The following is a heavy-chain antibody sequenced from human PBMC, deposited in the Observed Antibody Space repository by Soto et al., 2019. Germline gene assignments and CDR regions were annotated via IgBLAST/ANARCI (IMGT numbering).Heavy chain of an antibody. CDR2: IIPIFGTA. Sequence: SVKVSCKASGGTFSSYAISWVRQAPGQGLEWMGGIIPIFGTANYAQKFQGRVTITADESTSTAYMELSSLRSEDTAVYYCARDPRPYYYDSSGYYFHAFDIWGQGTMVTVSS. D-gene: IGHD3-22*01. V-gene: IGHV1-69*13. J-gene: IGHJ3*02. CDR3: ARDPRPYYYDSSGYYFHAFDI. CDR1: GGTFSSYA.